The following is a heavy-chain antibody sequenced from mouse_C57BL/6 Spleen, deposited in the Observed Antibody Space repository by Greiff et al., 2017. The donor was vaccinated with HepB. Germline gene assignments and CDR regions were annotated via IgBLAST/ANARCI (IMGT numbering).Heavy chain of an antibody. CDR3: ARNYGSSPYYAMDY. J-gene: IGHJ4*01. CDR2: IWTGGGT. Sequence: VKLMESGPGLVAPSQSLSITCTVSGFSLTSYAISWVRQPPGKGLEWLGVIWTGGGTNYNSALKSRLSISKDNSKSQVFLKMNSLQTDDTAMYYCARNYGSSPYYAMDYWGQGTSVTVSS. CDR1: GFSLTSYA. V-gene: IGHV2-9-1*01. D-gene: IGHD1-1*01.